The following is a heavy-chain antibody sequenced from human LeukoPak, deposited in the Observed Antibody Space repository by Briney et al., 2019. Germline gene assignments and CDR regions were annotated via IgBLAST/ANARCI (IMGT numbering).Heavy chain of an antibody. V-gene: IGHV4-39*01. CDR2: IFYRGNT. CDR1: GDSISSSTYY. CDR3: ASYFRGDRRFDY. Sequence: PSETLSLTCTVSGDSISSSTYYWGWIRQPPGKGLEWIGSIFYRGNTYYNPSLKSRVTISVDTSKSRFSLKLTSVTAADTAVYYCASYFRGDRRFDYWGQGTLVTVSS. J-gene: IGHJ4*02. D-gene: IGHD3-10*01.